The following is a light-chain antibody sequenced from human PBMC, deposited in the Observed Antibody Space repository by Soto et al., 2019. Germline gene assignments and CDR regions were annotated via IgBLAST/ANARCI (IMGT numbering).Light chain of an antibody. CDR3: QQYNNWPLT. Sequence: EIVMTQSPDTLSVSPGERATLSCRASQSVRSNLAWYQQRPGQAPRLLIYGASTRATGVPASFSGSGSGTEFTLTISSLQSEDFATYYCQQYNNWPLTFGGGTKVEIK. V-gene: IGKV3-15*01. CDR2: GAS. CDR1: QSVRSN. J-gene: IGKJ4*01.